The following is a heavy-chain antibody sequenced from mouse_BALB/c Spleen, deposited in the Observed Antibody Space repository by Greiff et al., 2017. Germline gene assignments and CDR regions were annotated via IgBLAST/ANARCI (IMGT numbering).Heavy chain of an antibody. CDR1: GFTFSSYT. D-gene: IGHD2-14*01. CDR2: ISSGGSYT. J-gene: IGHJ3*01. CDR3: TRDEDYRYDGPWFAY. V-gene: IGHV5-6-4*01. Sequence: EVKLMESGGGLVKPGGSLKLSCAASGFTFSSYTMSWVRQTPEKRLEWVATISSGGSYTYYPDSVKGRFTISRDNAKNTLYLQMSSLKSEDTAMYYCTRDEDYRYDGPWFAYWGQGTLVTVSA.